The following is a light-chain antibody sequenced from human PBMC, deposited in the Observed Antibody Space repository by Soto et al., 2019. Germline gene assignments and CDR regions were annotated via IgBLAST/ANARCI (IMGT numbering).Light chain of an antibody. CDR2: AAS. CDR3: QQSYSSTQT. J-gene: IGKJ1*01. CDR1: QSIRSY. Sequence: QVTRSKSSLSASVGAGVTITCGESQSIRSYLNWYQQKPGKAPKLXIYAASSLQSGVRSRFSGSGSGTDFTLTISSLQPEDFATYYCQQSYSSTQTFGQGTKVDIK. V-gene: IGKV1-39*01.